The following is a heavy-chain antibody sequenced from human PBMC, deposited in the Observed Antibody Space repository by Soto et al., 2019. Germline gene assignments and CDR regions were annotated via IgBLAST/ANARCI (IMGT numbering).Heavy chain of an antibody. D-gene: IGHD3-10*01. Sequence: PVGSLRLSCAASGFTFRSYVMMWVRQAPGKGLEWVSSISSSSSYIYYADSVKGRFTISRDNAKNSLYLQMNSLRAEDTAVYYCARDGSDMVRGVPSDYWGQGTLVTVSS. J-gene: IGHJ4*02. CDR2: ISSSSSYI. CDR1: GFTFRSYV. CDR3: ARDGSDMVRGVPSDY. V-gene: IGHV3-21*01.